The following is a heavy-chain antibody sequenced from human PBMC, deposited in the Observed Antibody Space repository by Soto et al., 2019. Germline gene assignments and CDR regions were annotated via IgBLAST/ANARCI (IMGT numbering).Heavy chain of an antibody. CDR2: ITSSSSYT. CDR1: GFTFSDYY. J-gene: IGHJ1*01. Sequence: GGSLRLSCAASGFTFSDYYMSWIRQAPGKGLEWVSYITSSSSYTSYADSVKGRFTISRDNAKDSLYLQMNSLRAEDTAVYYCARALRGSSGWSGNRLAEYFQHWGQGTLVTVSS. CDR3: ARALRGSSGWSGNRLAEYFQH. V-gene: IGHV3-11*06. D-gene: IGHD6-19*01.